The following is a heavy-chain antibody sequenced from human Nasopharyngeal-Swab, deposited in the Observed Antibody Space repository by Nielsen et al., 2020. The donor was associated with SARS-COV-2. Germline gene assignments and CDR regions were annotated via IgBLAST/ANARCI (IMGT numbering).Heavy chain of an antibody. J-gene: IGHJ4*02. Sequence: SETLSLTCTVSGGSISSSSYYWGCIRQPPGKGLEWIGSIYYRGSTYYNPSLKSRVTISVDTSKNQFSLKLSSVTAADTAVYYCAGKRHGYFDSSCYYSFDYWGQGTLVTVSS. CDR3: AGKRHGYFDSSCYYSFDY. D-gene: IGHD3-22*01. V-gene: IGHV4-39*07. CDR2: IYYRGST. CDR1: GGSISSSSYY.